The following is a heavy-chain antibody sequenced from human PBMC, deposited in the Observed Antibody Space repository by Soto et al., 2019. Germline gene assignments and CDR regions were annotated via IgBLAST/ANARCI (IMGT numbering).Heavy chain of an antibody. CDR1: GFSLSSTRMA. J-gene: IGHJ4*02. V-gene: IGHV2-5*02. D-gene: IGHD6-19*01. CDR3: AHIVVAGLGYYFDY. CDR2: IYWDDDK. Sequence: QITLKESGPPLVKPTQTLTLTCTFSGFSLSSTRMAVGWIRQPPGKALEWLALIYWDDDKRYSPFLKSRLTITKPTSKNRVVLTMSNMDPVDTARYYCAHIVVAGLGYYFDYWGQGTLVTVSS.